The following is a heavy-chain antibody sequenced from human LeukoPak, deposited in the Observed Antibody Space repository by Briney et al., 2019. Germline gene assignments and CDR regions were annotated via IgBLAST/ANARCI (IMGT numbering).Heavy chain of an antibody. J-gene: IGHJ4*02. D-gene: IGHD3-9*01. CDR1: GYTFTGYY. CDR3: ARDRSGRYFDWLPIYFDY. CDR2: INPNSGGT. Sequence: ASVKVSCKASGYTFTGYYMHWVRQAPGQGLEWMGWINPNSGGTNYAQKFQGRVTMTRDTSISTAYMELSRLRSDDTAVYYCARDRSGRYFDWLPIYFDYWGQRTLVTVSS. V-gene: IGHV1-2*02.